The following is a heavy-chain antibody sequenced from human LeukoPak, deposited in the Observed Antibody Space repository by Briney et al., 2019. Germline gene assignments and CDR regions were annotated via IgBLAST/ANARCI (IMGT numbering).Heavy chain of an antibody. CDR3: ARSWLVYYWYYGMDV. CDR1: GGSFSGYY. Sequence: SETLSLTCAVYGGSFSGYYWSWIRQPPGKGLEWIGEINHSGSTNYNPSLKSRVTISVDTSKNQFSLKLSSVTAADTAVYYCARSWLVYYWYYGMDVWGQGTTVTVSS. V-gene: IGHV4-34*01. CDR2: INHSGST. J-gene: IGHJ6*02. D-gene: IGHD5/OR15-5a*01.